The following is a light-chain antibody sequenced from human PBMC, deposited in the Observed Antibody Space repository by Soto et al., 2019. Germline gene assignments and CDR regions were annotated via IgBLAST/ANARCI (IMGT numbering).Light chain of an antibody. CDR1: SSDVGGYHY. CDR2: DLS. CDR3: SSYTSSSTLV. V-gene: IGLV2-14*01. J-gene: IGLJ2*01. Sequence: QSVLTQPASVSGSPGQSITISCTGTSSDVGGYHYVSWYQQHPGQAPILMIYDLSYRPSGVSNRFSGSKSGNTASLTISGLQAEDEADYYCSSYTSSSTLVFGRGTKVTVL.